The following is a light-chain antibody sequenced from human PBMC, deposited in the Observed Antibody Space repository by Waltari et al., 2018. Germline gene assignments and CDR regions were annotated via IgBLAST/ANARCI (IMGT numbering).Light chain of an antibody. V-gene: IGKV3D-15*01. Sequence: TPSPATLSLSPGGSATPSCRTSQSVSSDLAWYQQKPGQAPRLLIYGASTRATGIPDRFSGSGSGTEFTLTISSLEPEDSALYYCQKYRTSPRTFGQGTKVEIK. CDR3: QKYRTSPRT. CDR1: QSVSSD. J-gene: IGKJ1*01. CDR2: GAS.